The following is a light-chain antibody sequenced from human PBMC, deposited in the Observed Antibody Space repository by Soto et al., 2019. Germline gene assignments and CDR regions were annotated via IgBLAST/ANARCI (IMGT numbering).Light chain of an antibody. CDR1: SSDVGGYNY. V-gene: IGLV2-14*01. CDR3: TSYIRSSTLDYV. CDR2: EVS. J-gene: IGLJ1*01. Sequence: QSVLTHPASVSWSPGHSITISCTGTSSDVGGYNYVSWYQQYPGKAPKLMIYEVSNRPSGVSNRFSGSKSGNTASLTISGLQAEDEADYYCTSYIRSSTLDYVFGTGTKVTVL.